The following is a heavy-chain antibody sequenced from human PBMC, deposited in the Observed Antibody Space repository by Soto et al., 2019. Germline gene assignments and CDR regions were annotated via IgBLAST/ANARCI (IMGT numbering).Heavy chain of an antibody. CDR1: GGTFSSYT. J-gene: IGHJ2*01. CDR2: IIPIFGTA. Sequence: QVQLVQSGAEVKKPGSSVTVSCKASGGTFSSYTISWVRQAPGQGLEWMGGIIPIFGTANYAQKFQGRVTITADESTSTAYMELSSLRSEDTAVYYCARGNHRFLQWWYFDLWGRGTLVTVSS. CDR3: ARGNHRFLQWWYFDL. D-gene: IGHD1-1*01. V-gene: IGHV1-69*12.